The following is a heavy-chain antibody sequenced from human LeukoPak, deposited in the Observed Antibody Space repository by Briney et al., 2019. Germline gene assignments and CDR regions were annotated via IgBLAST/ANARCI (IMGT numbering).Heavy chain of an antibody. CDR1: GFTVSSNY. D-gene: IGHD2-2*02. CDR2: IYSGGST. J-gene: IGHJ4*02. V-gene: IGHV3-53*01. CDR3: AKKSVPNTPPTFDY. Sequence: GGSLRLSCAASGFTVSSNYMSWVRQAPGKGLEWVSVIYSGGSTYYADSVRGRFTISRDNSKNTLYLQMNSLRAEDTAVYYCAKKSVPNTPPTFDYWGQGTLVTVSP.